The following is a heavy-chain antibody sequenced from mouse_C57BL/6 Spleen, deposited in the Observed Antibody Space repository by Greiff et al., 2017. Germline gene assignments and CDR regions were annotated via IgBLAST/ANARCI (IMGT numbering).Heavy chain of an antibody. J-gene: IGHJ2*01. Sequence: QVQLQQPGAELVKPGASVKLSCKASGYTFTSYWMHWVTQSPGQGLEWIGMIHPNSGSTNYNEKVKSKATLTVDKSTSTAYMQLSSLTSEDSAVYYCARGGGLRQDFDYWGQGTTLTVSS. D-gene: IGHD2-4*01. CDR2: IHPNSGST. V-gene: IGHV1-64*01. CDR1: GYTFTSYW. CDR3: ARGGGLRQDFDY.